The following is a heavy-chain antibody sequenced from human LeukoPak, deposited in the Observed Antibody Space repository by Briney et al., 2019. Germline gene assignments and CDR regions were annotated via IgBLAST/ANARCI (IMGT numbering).Heavy chain of an antibody. CDR2: IYSGGYT. V-gene: IGHV3-53*01. CDR1: GFTVSSNY. D-gene: IGHD6-19*01. CDR3: AKGRAVAGPIPVDY. J-gene: IGHJ4*02. Sequence: GGSLRLSCAVSGFTVSSNYMSWVRQAPGKGLEWVSIIYSGGYTFYADSVKGRFTISRDNSKNTLYLQVNSLRAEDTAVYYCAKGRAVAGPIPVDYWGQGTLVTVSS.